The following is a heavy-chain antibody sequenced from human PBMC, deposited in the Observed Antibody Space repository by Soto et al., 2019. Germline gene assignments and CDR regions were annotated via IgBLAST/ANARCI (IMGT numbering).Heavy chain of an antibody. Sequence: GGSLRLSCAASGFTFSSYWMSWVRQAPGKGLEWVANIKQDGSEKYYVDSVKGRLTISRDNAKNSLYLQMNRQRAEDTAVYYCARGPAVRGVKWANFDYWGQGT. CDR3: ARGPAVRGVKWANFDY. V-gene: IGHV3-7*05. J-gene: IGHJ4*02. CDR2: IKQDGSEK. D-gene: IGHD3-10*01. CDR1: GFTFSSYW.